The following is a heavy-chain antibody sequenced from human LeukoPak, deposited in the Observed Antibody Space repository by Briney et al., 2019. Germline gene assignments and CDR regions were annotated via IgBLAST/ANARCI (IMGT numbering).Heavy chain of an antibody. CDR1: GFTFDDCT. Sequence: GGSLRLSCAASGFTFDDCTMHWVRQAPGKGLEWVSLISWDGGSTYYADSVKGRFTISRDNSKNSLYLQMNSLRTEDTALYYCMRGLDYWGQGTLVTVSS. V-gene: IGHV3-43*01. J-gene: IGHJ4*02. CDR2: ISWDGGST. CDR3: MRGLDY. D-gene: IGHD3-10*01.